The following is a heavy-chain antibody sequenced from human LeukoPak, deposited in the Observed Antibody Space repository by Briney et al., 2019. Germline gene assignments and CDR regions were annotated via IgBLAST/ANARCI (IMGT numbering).Heavy chain of an antibody. CDR1: GYSISSGFH. D-gene: IGHD2-2*01. Sequence: SETLSLTCTVSGYSISSGFHWGWIRQPPGKGLEWIGSKYHTGSTYYNPSLKSRVTISVDTSKNQFSLKLSSVTAADTAVYYCARPRYCSSTSCRDDAFDIWGQGTMVTVSS. J-gene: IGHJ3*02. CDR2: KYHTGST. CDR3: ARPRYCSSTSCRDDAFDI. V-gene: IGHV4-38-2*02.